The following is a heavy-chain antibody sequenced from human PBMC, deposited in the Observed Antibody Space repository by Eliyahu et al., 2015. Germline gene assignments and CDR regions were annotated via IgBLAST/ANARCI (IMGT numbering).Heavy chain of an antibody. CDR1: GYXFTSFD. V-gene: IGHV1-8*01. Sequence: QVQLXQSGAEVKKPGASXKXSXXAXGYXFTSFDXXGVRQATGQGLEWMGWMNPNSGYTGYAQKFQGRVTMTRNTSISTAYMELSSLRSEDTAIYYCARFRSSVFDAFDIWGLGTMVTVSS. J-gene: IGHJ3*02. CDR2: MNPNSGYT. CDR3: ARFRSSVFDAFDI. D-gene: IGHD6-6*01.